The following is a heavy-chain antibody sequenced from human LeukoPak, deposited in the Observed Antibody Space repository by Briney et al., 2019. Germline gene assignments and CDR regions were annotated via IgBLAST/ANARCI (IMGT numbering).Heavy chain of an antibody. V-gene: IGHV4-34*01. J-gene: IGHJ5*02. CDR3: ARGLRRVAVAGGWFDP. D-gene: IGHD6-19*01. CDR2: INHSGST. CDR1: GGSLSGYY. Sequence: PSETLSHTCAVYGGSLSGYYWSWIRPPPGKGLEWRGEINHSGSTNYNPSLKRRVTISVDTSKNQFSLKLSSVTAADAAVYYCARGLRRVAVAGGWFDPWGQGTLVTVSS.